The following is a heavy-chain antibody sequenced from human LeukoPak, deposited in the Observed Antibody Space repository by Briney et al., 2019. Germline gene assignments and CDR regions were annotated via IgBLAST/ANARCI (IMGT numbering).Heavy chain of an antibody. Sequence: GASVKVSCTASGYTFTTYVVTWGRQAPGQGLDWMGRISVYTGNTNYAQTLQGRVPLTTDTSTSTAYMEVRSLRSDDTAMYYCATGGLARFDYWGQGTLVTVS. J-gene: IGHJ4*02. CDR1: GYTFTTYV. D-gene: IGHD3-16*01. CDR3: ATGGLARFDY. CDR2: ISVYTGNT. V-gene: IGHV1-18*01.